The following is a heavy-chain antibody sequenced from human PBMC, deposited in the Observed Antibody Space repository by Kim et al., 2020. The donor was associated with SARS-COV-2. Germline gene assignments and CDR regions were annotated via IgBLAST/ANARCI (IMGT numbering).Heavy chain of an antibody. V-gene: IGHV4-59*13. CDR3: ARAHQGGGYGGGCYWFGP. J-gene: IGHJ5*01. CDR1: GGSISSYY. Sequence: SETLSLTCTVSGGSISSYYWSWIRQPPGKGLEWIGYIYYSGSTNYNPSLKSRVTISVDTSKNQFSLKLSSVTAADTAVYYCARAHQGGGYGGGCYWFGPWGPGTLGT. D-gene: IGHD3-10*01. CDR2: IYYSGST.